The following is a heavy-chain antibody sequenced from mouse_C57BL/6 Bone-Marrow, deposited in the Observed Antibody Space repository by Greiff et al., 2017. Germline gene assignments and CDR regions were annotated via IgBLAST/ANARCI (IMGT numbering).Heavy chain of an antibody. CDR1: GFTFTDYY. V-gene: IGHV7-3*01. CDR3: ASHYGGFAY. CDR2: IRNKANGYTT. Sequence: EVKLVESGGGLVQPGGSLSLSCAASGFTFTDYYMSWVRQPPGKALEWLGFIRNKANGYTTEYSASVKGRFTISRDNSQSILYLQMNALRAEDSATYYCASHYGGFAYWGQGTLVTVSA. J-gene: IGHJ3*01. D-gene: IGHD1-2*01.